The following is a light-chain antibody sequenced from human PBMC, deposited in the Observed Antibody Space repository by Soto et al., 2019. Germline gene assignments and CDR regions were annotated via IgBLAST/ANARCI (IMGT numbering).Light chain of an antibody. CDR3: QKYNSALVT. Sequence: DIQMTQSPSSLSASVGDRVPITCRASQGISNYLAWYQQKPGKVPKLLIYAASTLQSGVPSRFSGNGSGTDFTLTISSLQPEDVATYYCQKYNSALVTFGPGTKVDIK. V-gene: IGKV1-27*01. J-gene: IGKJ3*01. CDR1: QGISNY. CDR2: AAS.